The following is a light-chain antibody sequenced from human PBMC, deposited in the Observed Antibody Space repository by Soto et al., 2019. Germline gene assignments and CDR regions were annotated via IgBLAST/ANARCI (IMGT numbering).Light chain of an antibody. J-gene: IGKJ1*01. CDR1: QYINTR. CDR2: QTS. V-gene: IGKV3-11*01. CDR3: HQRQSWPRT. Sequence: DIVLPQSPAALSSFPGDRFTLSCRASQYINTRLAWYQHRPGQAPRLLIYQTSLRAAGIPARFSASGSGTDFTLTICDVQPEDFALYYCHQRQSWPRTFGQGTKVDIK.